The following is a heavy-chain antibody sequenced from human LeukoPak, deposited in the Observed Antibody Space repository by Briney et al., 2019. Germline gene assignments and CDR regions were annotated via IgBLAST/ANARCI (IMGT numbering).Heavy chain of an antibody. CDR2: INHSGST. D-gene: IGHD2-15*01. CDR1: GGSFSGYY. Sequence: PSETLSLTCAVYGGSFSGYYWSWIRQPPGKGLESIGEINHSGSTNYNPSLKSRVTISVDTSKNRFSLKLSSVTAADTAVYYCARGLGYCSGGSCYTNMDVWGQGTTVTVSS. CDR3: ARGLGYCSGGSCYTNMDV. J-gene: IGHJ6*02. V-gene: IGHV4-34*01.